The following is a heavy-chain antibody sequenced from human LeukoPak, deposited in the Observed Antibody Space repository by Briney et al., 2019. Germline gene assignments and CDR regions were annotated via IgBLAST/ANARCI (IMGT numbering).Heavy chain of an antibody. CDR3: ARGRYFDWLPHSGYFDY. D-gene: IGHD3-9*01. V-gene: IGHV4-34*01. CDR1: GGSFSGYY. Sequence: PSETLSLTCAVYGGSFSGYYWSWIRQPPGKGLEWIGEINYSGSTNYNPSLKSRVTISVDTSKNQFSLKLSSVTAADTAVYYCARGRYFDWLPHSGYFDYWGQGTLVTVSS. CDR2: INYSGST. J-gene: IGHJ4*02.